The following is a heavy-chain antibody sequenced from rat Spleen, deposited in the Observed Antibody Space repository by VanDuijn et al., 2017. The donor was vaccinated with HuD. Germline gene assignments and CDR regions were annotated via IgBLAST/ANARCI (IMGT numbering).Heavy chain of an antibody. CDR3: TRENWVLDS. V-gene: IGHV5-31*01. CDR1: GFTFSNYW. D-gene: IGHD5-1*01. CDR2: ITHSTSTT. Sequence: EVQLVETGGGLVQPGRSLRLSCVASGFTFSNYWMYWVRQAPGKGLEWVSSITHSTSTTYYPDSVQGRFTISRDDAKSALYLQMDSLRSEDTATYYCTRENWVLDSWGQGVMVTVSS. J-gene: IGHJ2*01.